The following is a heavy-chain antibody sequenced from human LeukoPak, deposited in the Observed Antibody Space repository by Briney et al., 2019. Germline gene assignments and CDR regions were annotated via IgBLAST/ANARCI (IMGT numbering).Heavy chain of an antibody. J-gene: IGHJ4*02. Sequence: GRSLRLSCAASGFAFSSYGMHWVRQAPGEGLEWVAVIWYDGSNKYYADSVKGRFTISRDNSKNTLYLQMNSLRAEDTAVYYCARESPRSYYFDYWGQGTLVTVSS. D-gene: IGHD1-26*01. CDR3: ARESPRSYYFDY. V-gene: IGHV3-33*01. CDR1: GFAFSSYG. CDR2: IWYDGSNK.